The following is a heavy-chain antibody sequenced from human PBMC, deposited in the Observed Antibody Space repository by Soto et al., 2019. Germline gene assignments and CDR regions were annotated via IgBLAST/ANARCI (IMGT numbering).Heavy chain of an antibody. CDR3: ARGGSNDWQVAVDF. CDR2: INHSGSN. V-gene: IGHV4-34*01. Sequence: SETLSLTCVVSGGSFSTYYYNWIRQSPGKGLEWIGEINHSGSNNYSPSLKSRVTMSLDTSKNQFSLKLTSVTAADTAVYYCARGGSNDWQVAVDFWGQGPMVTVSS. CDR1: GGSFSTYY. J-gene: IGHJ3*01. D-gene: IGHD3-9*01.